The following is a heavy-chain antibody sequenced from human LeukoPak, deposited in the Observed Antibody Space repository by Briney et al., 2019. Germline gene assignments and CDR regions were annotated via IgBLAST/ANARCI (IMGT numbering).Heavy chain of an antibody. Sequence: ASVKVSCKASGYTFTGYGISWVRQAPGQGLEWMGWISAYNGNTNYAQKLQGRVTMTTDTSTSTAYMELRSLRSDDTAVYYCARDRRVTYYYDSSGYYYGYWGQGTLVTVSS. J-gene: IGHJ4*02. V-gene: IGHV1-18*01. CDR2: ISAYNGNT. CDR3: ARDRRVTYYYDSSGYYYGY. CDR1: GYTFTGYG. D-gene: IGHD3-22*01.